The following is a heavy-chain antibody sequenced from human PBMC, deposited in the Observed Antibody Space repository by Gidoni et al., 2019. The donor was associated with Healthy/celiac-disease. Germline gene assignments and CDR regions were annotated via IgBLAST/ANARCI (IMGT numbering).Heavy chain of an antibody. CDR1: GGSFSGYY. D-gene: IGHD5-18*01. CDR3: ARVGIQLWIDY. V-gene: IGHV4-34*01. Sequence: QVQLQQWGAGLLKPSETLSLTCAVYGGSFSGYYWSWIRQPPGKGLEWIGEINHSGSTNYNPSLKSRVTISVDTSKNQFSLKLSSVTAADTAVYYCARVGIQLWIDYWGQGTLVTVSS. CDR2: INHSGST. J-gene: IGHJ4*02.